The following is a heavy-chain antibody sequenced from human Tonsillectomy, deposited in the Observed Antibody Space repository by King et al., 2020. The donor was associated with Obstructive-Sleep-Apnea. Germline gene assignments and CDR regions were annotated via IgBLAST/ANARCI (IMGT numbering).Heavy chain of an antibody. CDR2: IYYSGST. CDR1: GGSISSSSYY. CDR3: ARLDTMVYYGMDV. Sequence: LPLQESGPGLVKPSETLSLTCTVSGGSISSSSYYWGWIRPPPGKGLEWIGSIYYSGSTYYNPSLKSRVTISVDTSKNQFSLKLSSVTAADTAVYYCARLDTMVYYGMDVWGQGTTVTVSS. D-gene: IGHD3-10*01. J-gene: IGHJ6*02. V-gene: IGHV4-39*01.